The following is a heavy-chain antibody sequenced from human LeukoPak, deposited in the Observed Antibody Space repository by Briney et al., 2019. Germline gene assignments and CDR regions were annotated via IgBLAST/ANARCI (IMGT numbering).Heavy chain of an antibody. CDR3: ARDLTRLRLGELSLGE. J-gene: IGHJ4*02. D-gene: IGHD3-16*02. Sequence: PGGSLRLSCAASGFTVSSNYMSWVRQAPGKGLEWVSVIYSGGSTYYADSVKGRFTISRHNAKNSLYLQMNSLRAEDTAVYYCARDLTRLRLGELSLGEWGQGTLVTVSS. CDR2: IYSGGST. V-gene: IGHV3-53*01. CDR1: GFTVSSNY.